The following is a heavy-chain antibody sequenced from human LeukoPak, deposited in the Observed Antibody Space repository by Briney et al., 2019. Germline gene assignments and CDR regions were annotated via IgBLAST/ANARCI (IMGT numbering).Heavy chain of an antibody. CDR3: AKVRSDYPQRYWFDP. V-gene: IGHV3-23*01. CDR1: GFTFSSYA. D-gene: IGHD4-17*01. Sequence: GGSLRLSCAASGFTFSSYAMSWVRQAPGKGLEWVSAISGSGGSTYYADSVKGRFTISRDNSKNTLYLQMNSLRAEDTAVYYCAKVRSDYPQRYWFDPWGQGTLVTVSS. CDR2: ISGSGGST. J-gene: IGHJ5*02.